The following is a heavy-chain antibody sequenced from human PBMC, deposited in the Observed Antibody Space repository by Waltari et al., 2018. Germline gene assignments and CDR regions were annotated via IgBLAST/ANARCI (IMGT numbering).Heavy chain of an antibody. CDR3: ERDFSVAGILYFDY. J-gene: IGHJ4*02. V-gene: IGHV1-2*02. D-gene: IGHD6-19*01. CDR2: INPNSGGT. Sequence: QVQLVQSGAEVKKPGASVKVSCKASGYTFTGDYMHWVRQAPGHGLEWMGWINPNSGGTNYAQKFQGRVTMTRDTSISTAYMELSRLRSEDTAVYYCERDFSVAGILYFDYWGQGTLVTVSS. CDR1: GYTFTGDY.